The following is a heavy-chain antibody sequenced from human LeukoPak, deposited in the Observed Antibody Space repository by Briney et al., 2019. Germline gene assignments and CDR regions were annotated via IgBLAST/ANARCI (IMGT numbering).Heavy chain of an antibody. Sequence: GGALRLSCAASGFTSGDYAMHWGRQAPGKGLELVSVISGDGGSTYYADSVTGRFTISRDNSKNALYLQMNSLRTEDTALYYCAILRPYGGYDSFSYYYGMDVWGQGTTVTVSS. D-gene: IGHD5-12*01. CDR3: AILRPYGGYDSFSYYYGMDV. CDR1: GFTSGDYA. V-gene: IGHV3-43*02. CDR2: ISGDGGST. J-gene: IGHJ6*02.